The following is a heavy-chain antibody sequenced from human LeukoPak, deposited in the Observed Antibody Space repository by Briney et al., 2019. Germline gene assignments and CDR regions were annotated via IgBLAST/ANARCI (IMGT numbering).Heavy chain of an antibody. CDR3: ARLLPGYARLESMDV. V-gene: IGHV4-59*08. CDR1: GGSIGTDY. Sequence: SETLSLTCSVSGGSIGTDYWSWIRQSPGKGLEWIGYSFYSGITNYNPSLKSRVTISVDMSKNHFSLNLSSVTAADRGVYYCARLLPGYARLESMDVWGQGTTVTVSS. J-gene: IGHJ6*02. D-gene: IGHD2-15*01. CDR2: SFYSGIT.